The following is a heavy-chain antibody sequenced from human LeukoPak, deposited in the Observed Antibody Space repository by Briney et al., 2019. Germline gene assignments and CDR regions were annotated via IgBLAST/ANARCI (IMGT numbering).Heavy chain of an antibody. D-gene: IGHD3-10*01. Sequence: GGSLRLSCAASGFTVSSNYMSSVRQAPGKGLEWVSVIYSGGSTYYADSVKGRFTISRDNSKNTLYLQMNSLRAEDTAVYYCARVRGITMVRGVINPYYFDYWGQGTLVTVSS. CDR3: ARVRGITMVRGVINPYYFDY. CDR1: GFTVSSNY. CDR2: IYSGGST. V-gene: IGHV3-53*01. J-gene: IGHJ4*02.